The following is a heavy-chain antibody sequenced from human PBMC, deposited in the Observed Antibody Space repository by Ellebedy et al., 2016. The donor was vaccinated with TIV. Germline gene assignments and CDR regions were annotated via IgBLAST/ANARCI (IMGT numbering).Heavy chain of an antibody. CDR2: IYSGGST. V-gene: IGHV3-53*01. J-gene: IGHJ4*02. Sequence: GESLKIPCAASGFTVSSHYMSWVRPAPGKGLEWVSVIYSGGSTYYADSVKGRFTISRDNSKNTLYLQMNSLRAEDTAVYYCARVQDTAMVPHFDYWGQGTLVTVSS. CDR1: GFTVSSHY. CDR3: ARVQDTAMVPHFDY. D-gene: IGHD5-18*01.